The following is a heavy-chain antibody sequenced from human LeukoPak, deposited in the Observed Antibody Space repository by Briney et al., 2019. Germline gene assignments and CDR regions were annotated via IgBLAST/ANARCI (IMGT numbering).Heavy chain of an antibody. Sequence: GGSLRLSCAASGFTFSSYAMSWVRQAPGKGLEWVSAISGSGGSTYYADSVKGRFTISRDNSKNTLYLQMNSLRAEDTAVYYCARDRWEGSSWFPASYYYYGMDVWGQGTTVTVSS. CDR2: ISGSGGST. D-gene: IGHD6-13*01. CDR1: GFTFSSYA. CDR3: ARDRWEGSSWFPASYYYYGMDV. J-gene: IGHJ6*02. V-gene: IGHV3-23*01.